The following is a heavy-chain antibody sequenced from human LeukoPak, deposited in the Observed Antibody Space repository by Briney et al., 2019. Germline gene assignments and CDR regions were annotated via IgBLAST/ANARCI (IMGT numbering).Heavy chain of an antibody. Sequence: GGSLRLSCAASGFTLSSYSMNWVRQAPGKGLEWVSYISGSSSNTKYADSVKGRFTISRDNAKNSLYLQMNSLRAEDTAVYYCARDSAHIVVVPVVIPPGLDNWFDPWGQGTLVTVSS. D-gene: IGHD2-2*01. CDR1: GFTLSSYS. CDR3: ARDSAHIVVVPVVIPPGLDNWFDP. J-gene: IGHJ5*02. V-gene: IGHV3-48*04. CDR2: ISGSSSNT.